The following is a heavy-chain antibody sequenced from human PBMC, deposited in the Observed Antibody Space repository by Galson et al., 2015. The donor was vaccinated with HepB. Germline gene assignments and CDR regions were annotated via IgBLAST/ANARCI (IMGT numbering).Heavy chain of an antibody. Sequence: SVKVSCKASGYTFTSYAMHWVRQAPGQRLEWMGWINAGNGNTKYSQKFQGRVTTTRDTSASTAYMELSSLRSEDTAVYYCAREVGQWLVLGDYFDYCGQGTLGTVSS. V-gene: IGHV1-3*01. CDR1: GYTFTSYA. D-gene: IGHD6-19*01. CDR3: AREVGQWLVLGDYFDY. CDR2: INAGNGNT. J-gene: IGHJ4*02.